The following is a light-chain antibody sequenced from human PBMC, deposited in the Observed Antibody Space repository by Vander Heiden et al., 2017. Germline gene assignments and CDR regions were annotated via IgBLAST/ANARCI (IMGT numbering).Light chain of an antibody. Sequence: DIVMTKSPLSLPVTPGEPASISCRSSQSLLHSNGFNFLDWYLQKPGQSPQLLIYLGSNRASGVPDRFSGSGSSTDFALKISRVEAEDVGVYYCMQTLRTPYTFGQGTKLEIK. CDR3: MQTLRTPYT. V-gene: IGKV2-28*01. CDR1: QSLLHSNGFNF. CDR2: LGS. J-gene: IGKJ2*01.